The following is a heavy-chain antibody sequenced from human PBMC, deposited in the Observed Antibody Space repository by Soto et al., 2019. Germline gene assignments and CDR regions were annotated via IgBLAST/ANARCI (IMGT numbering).Heavy chain of an antibody. V-gene: IGHV1-8*01. CDR1: GYTFTSYY. CDR3: ARGRGWRDN. D-gene: IGHD6-19*01. Sequence: ASVKVSCKPSGYTFTSYYINWVRQAAGHGLEWMGWMDPKSGYTDYAQKFQGRVTMTRNTSISTAYMELSSLRSEDTAVYYCARGRGWRDNWGQGTLVTVSS. J-gene: IGHJ4*02. CDR2: MDPKSGYT.